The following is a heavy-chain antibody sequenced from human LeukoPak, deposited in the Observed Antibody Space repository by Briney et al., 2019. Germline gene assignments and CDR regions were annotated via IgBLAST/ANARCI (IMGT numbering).Heavy chain of an antibody. D-gene: IGHD2/OR15-2a*01. J-gene: IGHJ4*02. Sequence: GGSLRLSCAASGFTFSSYWMSWVRQAAGKGLKWLANIKQDGSNKYYADSVKGRFTISRDDSKNTLYLQMNSLRAEDTAVYYCARGLLTEYSNYWGQGTLVTVSS. V-gene: IGHV3-7*01. CDR1: GFTFSSYW. CDR3: ARGLLTEYSNY. CDR2: IKQDGSNK.